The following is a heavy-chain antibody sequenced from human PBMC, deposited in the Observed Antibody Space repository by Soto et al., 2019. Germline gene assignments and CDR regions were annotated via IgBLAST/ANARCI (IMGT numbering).Heavy chain of an antibody. Sequence: SVKVSCKASGGTFSSYAIIWVRQAPGQGLERMGGIIPIFGTANYAQKFQGRVTITADESTSTAYMELSSLRSEDTAVYYCAADFWSGSDLDYWGQGTLVTVSS. J-gene: IGHJ4*02. CDR3: AADFWSGSDLDY. D-gene: IGHD3-3*01. CDR2: IIPIFGTA. V-gene: IGHV1-69*13. CDR1: GGTFSSYA.